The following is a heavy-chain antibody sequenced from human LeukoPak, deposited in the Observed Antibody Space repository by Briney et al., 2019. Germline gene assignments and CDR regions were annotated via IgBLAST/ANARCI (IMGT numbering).Heavy chain of an antibody. CDR2: ISAYNGNT. V-gene: IGHV1-18*01. D-gene: IGHD1-1*01. CDR1: GGTFSSYA. Sequence: GASVKVSCKASGGTFSSYAISWVRQAPGQGLEWMGWISAYNGNTNYAQRFQGRVTMTTDTSTTTAYMELRGLTSDDTAIYYCARDGAERPHYMDVWGKGTTVTVSS. CDR3: ARDGAERPHYMDV. J-gene: IGHJ6*03.